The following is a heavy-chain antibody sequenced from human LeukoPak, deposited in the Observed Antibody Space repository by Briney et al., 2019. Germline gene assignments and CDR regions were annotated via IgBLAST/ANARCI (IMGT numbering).Heavy chain of an antibody. CDR1: GYSLSSGYY. V-gene: IGHV4-38-2*02. CDR3: ARDSGTSDY. D-gene: IGHD2-15*01. CDR2: IYHSGST. J-gene: IGHJ4*02. Sequence: SETLSLTCTLSGYSLSSGYYWGWIRPPPGKGLEWIGSIYHSGSTYYNPSLKSRVTISVDTSKNQFSLKLSSVTAADTAVYYCARDSGTSDYWGQGTLVTVSS.